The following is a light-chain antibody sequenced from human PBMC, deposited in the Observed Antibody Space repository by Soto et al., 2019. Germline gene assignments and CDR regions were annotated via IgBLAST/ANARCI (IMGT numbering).Light chain of an antibody. Sequence: AIRMTQSPSSFSASTGDRVTITCRASQGISSYLAWYQQKPGKAPKLLIYAASTLQSGVPSRFSGSGSGTDFTLTISCLQSEDFATYYCQQYYSYHWTFGQGTKV. CDR1: QGISSY. V-gene: IGKV1-8*01. J-gene: IGKJ1*01. CDR2: AAS. CDR3: QQYYSYHWT.